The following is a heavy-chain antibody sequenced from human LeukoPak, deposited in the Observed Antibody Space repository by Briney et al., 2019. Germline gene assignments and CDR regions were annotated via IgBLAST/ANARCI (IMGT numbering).Heavy chain of an antibody. CDR2: IYSGGST. V-gene: IGHV3-66*01. D-gene: IGHD5-12*01. Sequence: PGGSLRLSCAASGFTVSTNYISWVRQAPGKGLEWVSIIYSGGSTYYADSVKGRFTISRDISQNTLYLQMNSLRAEDTAVYYCARDLGYSAYATVRGYAVDIWGQGTMVTVSS. CDR3: ARDLGYSAYATVRGYAVDI. CDR1: GFTVSTNY. J-gene: IGHJ3*02.